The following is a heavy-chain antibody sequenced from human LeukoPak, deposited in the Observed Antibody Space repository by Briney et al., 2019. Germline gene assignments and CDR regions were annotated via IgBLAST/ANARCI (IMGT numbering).Heavy chain of an antibody. J-gene: IGHJ5*02. Sequence: SETLSLTCTVSGGSISSYYWSWIRQPPGKGLEWIGYVSYSGTTNYNPSLKSRVTISVDTSKNQFSLKLSSVTAADTAVYYCARGIRSGWYAWGQGTLVTVSS. D-gene: IGHD6-19*01. CDR1: GGSISSYY. V-gene: IGHV4-59*12. CDR3: ARGIRSGWYA. CDR2: VSYSGTT.